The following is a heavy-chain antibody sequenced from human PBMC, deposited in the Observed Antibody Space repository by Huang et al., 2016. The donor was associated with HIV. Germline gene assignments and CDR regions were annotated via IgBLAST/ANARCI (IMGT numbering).Heavy chain of an antibody. J-gene: IGHJ4*02. Sequence: QVKLVQSGAEVKKPGASVQVSCKASGYTFTNFAMHWVRQAHGQSLEWMAWINTDNANTKDSQNCQDRLTVTRDTSASTAYMELSSLRSEDTAVYYCAIDPHVFVAGPFYDYWGQGTLVTVSS. V-gene: IGHV1-3*04. D-gene: IGHD3-10*02. CDR2: INTDNANT. CDR1: GYTFTNFA. CDR3: AIDPHVFVAGPFYDY.